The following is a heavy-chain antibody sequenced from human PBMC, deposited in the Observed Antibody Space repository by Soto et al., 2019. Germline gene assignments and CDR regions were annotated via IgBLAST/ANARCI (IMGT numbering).Heavy chain of an antibody. V-gene: IGHV4-30-4*01. J-gene: IGHJ4*02. CDR1: GGSISSGDYY. CDR3: ARGPSGDKVHY. D-gene: IGHD7-27*01. Sequence: PSETLSLTCTVSGGSISSGDYYWSWIRQPPGEGLEWIGHIFDSGTTYTNPSLRSQVAISLDTSKNHFSLTLSSVTAADTAVYYCARGPSGDKVHYWGQGALVTVSS. CDR2: IFDSGTT.